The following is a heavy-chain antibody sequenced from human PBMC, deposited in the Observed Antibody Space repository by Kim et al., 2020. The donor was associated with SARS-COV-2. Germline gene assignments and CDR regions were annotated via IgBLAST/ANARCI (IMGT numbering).Heavy chain of an antibody. CDR1: GFTFSSYG. V-gene: IGHV3-30*18. D-gene: IGHD3-3*01. CDR2: ISYDGSNK. Sequence: GGSLRLSCAASGFTFSSYGMHWVRQAPGKGLEWVAVISYDGSNKYYADSVKGRFTISRDNSKNTLYLQMNSLRAEDTAVYYCAKNREGITIFGVVNYWGQGTLVTVSS. J-gene: IGHJ4*02. CDR3: AKNREGITIFGVVNY.